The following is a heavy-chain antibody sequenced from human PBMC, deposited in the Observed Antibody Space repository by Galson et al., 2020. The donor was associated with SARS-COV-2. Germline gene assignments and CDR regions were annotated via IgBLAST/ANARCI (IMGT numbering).Heavy chain of an antibody. V-gene: IGHV4-30-2*01. CDR3: ARLHYGEYAPEAFDI. D-gene: IGHD4-17*01. CDR1: GTSISSGSYS. J-gene: IGHJ3*02. CDR2: ISHSGGP. Sequence: SETLSLTCAVSGTSISSGSYSWNWIRQPPGKGLEWIGYISHSGGPYYNPSLKSRVTISGDRSKNQFSLRLSSVTAADTAVYYCARLHYGEYAPEAFDIWGPGTRVTVAS.